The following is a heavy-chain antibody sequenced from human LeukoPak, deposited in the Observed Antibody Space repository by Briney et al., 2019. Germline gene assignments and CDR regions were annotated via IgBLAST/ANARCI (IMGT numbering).Heavy chain of an antibody. CDR3: ARLPEDCSGGSCYPGFDY. CDR1: GYSFTNYW. J-gene: IGHJ4*02. Sequence: GESLKISCKGSGYSFTNYWIGWVRQMPGKGLEWMGIIYPGDSDTRYNPSFQGQVTISADKSISTAYLQWSSLKASDTAMYYCARLPEDCSGGSCYPGFDYWGQGTLVTVSS. D-gene: IGHD2-15*01. CDR2: IYPGDSDT. V-gene: IGHV5-51*01.